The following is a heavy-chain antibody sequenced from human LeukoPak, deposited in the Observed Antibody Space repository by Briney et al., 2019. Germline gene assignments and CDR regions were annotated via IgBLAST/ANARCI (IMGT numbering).Heavy chain of an antibody. D-gene: IGHD6-19*01. V-gene: IGHV3-23*01. Sequence: GGSLRLSCAASGFTFSSYAMNWVRQAPGKGLEWVSFISSSGGTTYYSDSVKGRFIISRDNSKNTLYLQMNSLRAEDTAVYYCAKAGIAVPATPEYCGQGTQVTVSS. CDR1: GFTFSSYA. J-gene: IGHJ4*02. CDR3: AKAGIAVPATPEY. CDR2: ISSSGGTT.